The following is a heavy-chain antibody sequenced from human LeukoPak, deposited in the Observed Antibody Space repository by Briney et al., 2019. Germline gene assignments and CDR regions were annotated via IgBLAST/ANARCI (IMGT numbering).Heavy chain of an antibody. J-gene: IGHJ4*02. Sequence: SETLSLTCTVSGGSISGYYWSWIRQPPGKGLEWIGYIYYSGSTNYNPSLKSRVTISVDTSKNQFSLKLSSVTAADTAVYYCARIVGATFDYWGQGTLVTVSS. CDR3: ARIVGATFDY. CDR2: IYYSGST. V-gene: IGHV4-59*01. D-gene: IGHD1-26*01. CDR1: GGSISGYY.